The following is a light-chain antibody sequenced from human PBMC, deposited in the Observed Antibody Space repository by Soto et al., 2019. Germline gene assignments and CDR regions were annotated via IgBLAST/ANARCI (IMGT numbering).Light chain of an antibody. CDR1: SSDVGGYNY. V-gene: IGLV2-14*01. J-gene: IGLJ2*01. CDR3: SSYTTRRTVV. CDR2: DVY. Sequence: QSVLTQPASVSGSPGQSITISCTGTSSDVGGYNYVSWFQQHPGKAPNLMIYDVYRRPSGVSYRFSGYKSGNTASLTISGLQAEDAADYYCSSYTTRRTVVFGGGTKLTVL.